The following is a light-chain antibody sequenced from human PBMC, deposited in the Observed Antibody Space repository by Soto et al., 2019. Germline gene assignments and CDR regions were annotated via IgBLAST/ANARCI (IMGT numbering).Light chain of an antibody. CDR1: SSDVGSDNL. V-gene: IGLV2-23*01. J-gene: IGLJ2*01. CDR2: EDT. Sequence: QSALTQPASVSGSPGQSITISCTGTSSDVGSDNLVSWYQQHPGKAPKLMIYEDTKRPSGVSNRFSASKSGNTASLTISGLQAEDEADYYCCSYGGSRTLIFAGGTKVTVL. CDR3: CSYGGSRTLI.